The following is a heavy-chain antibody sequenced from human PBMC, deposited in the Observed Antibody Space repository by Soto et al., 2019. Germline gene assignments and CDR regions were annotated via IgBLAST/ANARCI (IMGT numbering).Heavy chain of an antibody. CDR3: AGTHLQPRPPDF. D-gene: IGHD6-6*01. CDR2: ISHNGNT. J-gene: IGHJ4*02. V-gene: IGHV4-4*02. CDR1: GGSIGSINT. Sequence: VQVQESGPGLVKPSGTLSLTCVVSGGSIGSINTWTWVRQPPGQGLEWIGEISHNGNTDYNPSLKSRVTISMDKSKNQFSLKMMSVTAADTAVYYCAGTHLQPRPPDFWGQGTLVTVSS.